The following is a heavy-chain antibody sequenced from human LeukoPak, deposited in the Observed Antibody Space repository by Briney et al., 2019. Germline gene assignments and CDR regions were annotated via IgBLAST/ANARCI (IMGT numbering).Heavy chain of an antibody. CDR1: GFTVSSNY. CDR2: IYSGGST. V-gene: IGHV3-53*01. Sequence: GGSLRLSCAASGFTVSSNYMSWFRKAPGKGLEWVSVIYSGGSTYYADSVKGRFTISRDNSKNTLYLQMNSLRAEDTAVYYCASEDSRFYYFDYWGQGTLVTVSS. CDR3: ASEDSRFYYFDY. D-gene: IGHD3-22*01. J-gene: IGHJ4*02.